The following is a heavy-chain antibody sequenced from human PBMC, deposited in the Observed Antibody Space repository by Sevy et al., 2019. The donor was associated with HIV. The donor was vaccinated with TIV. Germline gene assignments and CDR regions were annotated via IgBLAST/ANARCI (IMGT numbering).Heavy chain of an antibody. D-gene: IGHD3-16*01. CDR1: GFSFSSYE. J-gene: IGHJ4*02. CDR3: ANLGGGSISTRDS. CDR2: IYPSGDST. V-gene: IGHV3-23*01. Sequence: GGSLRLSCAASGFSFSSYEMSWVRQAPGKGLEWVSGIYPSGDSTFYADSVKGRFTISRDNSKSTLYLQMNSLGADDTAVFYCANLGGGSISTRDSWGRRTLVTVSS.